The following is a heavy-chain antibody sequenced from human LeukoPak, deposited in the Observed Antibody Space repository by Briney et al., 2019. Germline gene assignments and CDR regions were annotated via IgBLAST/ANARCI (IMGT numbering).Heavy chain of an antibody. V-gene: IGHV4-39*07. CDR1: GGTISTSSYY. Sequence: PSETLSLTCTVSGGTISTSSYYFAWIRQPPGKGLEWIRSVYYSGSTYYHPSLKSRVTISIDTSKNQFSLNLNSVTAADTAVYYCARNKYYYGSGNYGVPNWFDPWGQGTLVTVSS. D-gene: IGHD3-10*01. CDR2: VYYSGST. J-gene: IGHJ5*02. CDR3: ARNKYYYGSGNYGVPNWFDP.